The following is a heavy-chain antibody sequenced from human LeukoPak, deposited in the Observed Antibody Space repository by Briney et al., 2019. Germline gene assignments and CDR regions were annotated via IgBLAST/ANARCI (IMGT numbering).Heavy chain of an antibody. CDR1: GGSISSYY. V-gene: IGHV4-59*01. J-gene: IGHJ3*02. D-gene: IGHD3-3*01. CDR3: ARAPPPGRFLEWLHAFDI. CDR2: IYYSGST. Sequence: SETLSLTCTVSGGSISSYYWSWIRQPPGKGLEWIGYIYYSGSTNYNPTLKSRVTISVDTSKNQFSLKLSSVTAADTAVYYCARAPPPGRFLEWLHAFDIWGQGTMVTVSS.